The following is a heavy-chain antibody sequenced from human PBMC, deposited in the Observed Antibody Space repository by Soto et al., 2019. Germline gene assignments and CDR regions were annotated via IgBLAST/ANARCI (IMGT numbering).Heavy chain of an antibody. J-gene: IGHJ6*02. CDR1: GFTFSSYS. CDR2: ISSSSSYI. Sequence: EVQLVESGGGLVKPGGSLRLSCAASGFTFSSYSMNWVRQAPGKGLEWVSSISSSSSYIYYADSVKGRFTISRDNAKXXXXXXXXXXXXXXXXXXXXXXXXXXXXXXXXXXXXXYYGMDVWGQGTTVTVSS. CDR3: XXXXXXXXXXXXXXXXXYYGMDV. V-gene: IGHV3-21*01.